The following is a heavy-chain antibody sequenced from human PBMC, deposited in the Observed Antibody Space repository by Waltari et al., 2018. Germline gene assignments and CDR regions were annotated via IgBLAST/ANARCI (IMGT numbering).Heavy chain of an antibody. CDR1: AFATMDYG. CDR3: VKDTSPGGLEQ. Sequence: EVQLVESGGGSVEPGRSLRISCVDSAFATMDYGMHWLRQVPGEGLEWVSGIFGNGGKIDYLDSVRGRFTISRDKAKHSLFLQMNSLRPEDTALYYCVKDTSPGGLEQWGQGTLVTVSS. D-gene: IGHD3-16*01. J-gene: IGHJ4*02. V-gene: IGHV3-9*02. CDR2: IFGNGGKI.